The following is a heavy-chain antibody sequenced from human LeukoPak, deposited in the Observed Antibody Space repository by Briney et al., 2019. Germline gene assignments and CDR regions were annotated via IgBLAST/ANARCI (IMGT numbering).Heavy chain of an antibody. Sequence: GGSLRLSCASSGFTFGTYGMNWVRQAPEKGLEWVSYISSRSDSENYADSVKGRFTISRDNIRNLLYLQMNSLRAEDTAVYFCARDSARILGLFDYWGQGTLVTISS. D-gene: IGHD2/OR15-2a*01. J-gene: IGHJ4*02. CDR1: GFTFGTYG. V-gene: IGHV3-48*01. CDR3: ARDSARILGLFDY. CDR2: ISSRSDSE.